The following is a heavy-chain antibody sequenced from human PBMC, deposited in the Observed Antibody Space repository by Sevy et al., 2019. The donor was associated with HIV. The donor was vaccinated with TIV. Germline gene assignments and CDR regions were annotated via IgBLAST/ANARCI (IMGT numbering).Heavy chain of an antibody. D-gene: IGHD2-2*01. Sequence: LSLTCAASGFMFSNYWMSWVRQAPGKGLEWVANIKRDGSEKYYVAPVKGRFTISRDNAKNSLYLQMNSLRAEDTAVYYCARDCSSTSCLWGLDVWGQGTTVTVSS. CDR1: GFMFSNYW. CDR2: IKRDGSEK. J-gene: IGHJ6*02. CDR3: ARDCSSTSCLWGLDV. V-gene: IGHV3-7*03.